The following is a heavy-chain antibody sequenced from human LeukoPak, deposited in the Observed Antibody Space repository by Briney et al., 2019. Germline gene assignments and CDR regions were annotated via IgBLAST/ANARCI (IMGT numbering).Heavy chain of an antibody. CDR1: GGSISSYY. D-gene: IGHD6-13*01. J-gene: IGHJ4*02. V-gene: IGHV4-59*08. Sequence: SETLSLTCTVSGGSISSYYWSLIRQPPGKGLEWIGYIYYSGSTNYNPSLKSRVTISVDTSKNQFSLKLSSVTAADTAVYYCARQAYGAAAAYYFDYWGQGTLVTVSS. CDR3: ARQAYGAAAAYYFDY. CDR2: IYYSGST.